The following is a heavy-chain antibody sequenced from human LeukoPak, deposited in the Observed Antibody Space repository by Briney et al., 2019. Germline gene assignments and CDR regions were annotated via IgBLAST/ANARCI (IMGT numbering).Heavy chain of an antibody. J-gene: IGHJ4*02. CDR2: ISSSGSTI. CDR1: GFTFSDSY. CDR3: AKGYYDSSGYYPLSN. V-gene: IGHV3-11*01. Sequence: PGGSLRLSCAASGFTFSDSYMSWIRQAPGKGLEWVSYISSSGSTIYYAASVKGRFTISRDNSKNTLSLQMNRLRAEDTAIYYCAKGYYDSSGYYPLSNWGQGTLVTVSS. D-gene: IGHD3-22*01.